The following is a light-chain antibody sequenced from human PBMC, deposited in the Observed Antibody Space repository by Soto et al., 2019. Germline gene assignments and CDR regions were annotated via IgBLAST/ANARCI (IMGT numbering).Light chain of an antibody. CDR1: QSVSGW. J-gene: IGKJ1*01. CDR2: DAS. V-gene: IGKV1-5*01. Sequence: DIQMTQSPSTLYASVGDTVTVTCRASQSVSGWLAWYQQNPGEAPKLLIYDASALPRGVPSRFSGSGSGTKFPLTIASLHPDDFATYDCQQYETFSGTFGPGTKVEI. CDR3: QQYETFSGT.